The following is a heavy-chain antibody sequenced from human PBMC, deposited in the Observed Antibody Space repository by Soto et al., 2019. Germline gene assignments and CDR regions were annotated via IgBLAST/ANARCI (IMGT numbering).Heavy chain of an antibody. V-gene: IGHV4-31*03. CDR3: ARALLYYSSGYHHDAFDI. Sequence: QVQLQESGPGLVKPSQTLSLTCTVSGGSISSGDYYWSWIRQHPGKGLEWIGYIHYSGSTYYNPSLKGRVSISVDTSKGQFSLTLTSVTAADTAVYYCARALLYYSSGYHHDAFDIWGQGTLITVSS. J-gene: IGHJ3*02. CDR2: IHYSGST. CDR1: GGSISSGDYY. D-gene: IGHD3-22*01.